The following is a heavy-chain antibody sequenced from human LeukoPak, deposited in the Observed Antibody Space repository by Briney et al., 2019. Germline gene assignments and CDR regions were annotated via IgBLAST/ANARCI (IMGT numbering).Heavy chain of an antibody. CDR1: GFTVSSNY. V-gene: IGHV3-53*05. CDR2: IYSGGST. CDR3: ARVADTAMVPNAFDI. D-gene: IGHD5-18*01. Sequence: GGSLRLSCAASGFTVSSNYMSWVRQAPGKGLEWVSVIYSGGSTYYADSVKGRFTISRDNSKNTLYLQMNSLRAEDTAVYYCARVADTAMVPNAFDIWGQGTMVTVSS. J-gene: IGHJ3*02.